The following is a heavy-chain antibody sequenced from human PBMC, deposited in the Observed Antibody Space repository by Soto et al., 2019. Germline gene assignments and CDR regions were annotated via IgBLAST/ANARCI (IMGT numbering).Heavy chain of an antibody. J-gene: IGHJ6*02. Sequence: GGSLRLSCAASGFTFSSYAMHWVRQAPGKGLEWVAVIPYDGSNKYYADSVKGRFTISRDNSKNTLYLQMNSLRAEDTAVYYCARDRGRGYRYGYYYGMDVWGQGTTVTVSS. CDR2: IPYDGSNK. CDR3: ARDRGRGYRYGYYYGMDV. D-gene: IGHD5-18*01. CDR1: GFTFSSYA. V-gene: IGHV3-30-3*01.